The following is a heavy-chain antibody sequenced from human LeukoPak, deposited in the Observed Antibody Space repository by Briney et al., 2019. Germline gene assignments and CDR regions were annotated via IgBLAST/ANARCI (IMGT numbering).Heavy chain of an antibody. Sequence: GASVKVSCKASGYTFTSYGISWVRQAPGQGLEWMGWISAYNGNTNYAQKLQGRVTMTTDTSTSTAYMELRSLRSEDTAVYYCARDGVAATPLSPYYYYYMDVWGKGTTVTVSS. CDR2: ISAYNGNT. D-gene: IGHD2-15*01. V-gene: IGHV1-18*01. J-gene: IGHJ6*03. CDR3: ARDGVAATPLSPYYYYYMDV. CDR1: GYTFTSYG.